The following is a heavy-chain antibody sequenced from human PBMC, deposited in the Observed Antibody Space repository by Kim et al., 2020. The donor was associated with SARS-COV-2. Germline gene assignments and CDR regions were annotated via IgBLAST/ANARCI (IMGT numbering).Heavy chain of an antibody. V-gene: IGHV4-39*01. CDR3: ARPEAYYYDSSGFAFDI. J-gene: IGHJ3*02. Sequence: LKSRVTISVDTSKNQFSLKLSSVTAADTAVYYCARPEAYYYDSSGFAFDIWGQGTMVTVSS. D-gene: IGHD3-22*01.